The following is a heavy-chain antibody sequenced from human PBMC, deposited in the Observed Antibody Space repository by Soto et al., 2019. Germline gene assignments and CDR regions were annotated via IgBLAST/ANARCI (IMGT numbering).Heavy chain of an antibody. CDR3: VRATYFCDSSGSTRCLDC. V-gene: IGHV3-72*01. Sequence: PGGSLRLSWSLSRFTLSHHYIDWGRQSPGNGLEWVGPSRDKPQGYSTAYAASGKCRFTTTRDQSKTSTYLQLNSMKNEQTAVSYCVRATYFCDSSGSTRCLDCWGKGTLVTVS. J-gene: IGHJ4*02. D-gene: IGHD3-22*01. CDR1: RFTLSHHY. CDR2: SRDKPQGYST.